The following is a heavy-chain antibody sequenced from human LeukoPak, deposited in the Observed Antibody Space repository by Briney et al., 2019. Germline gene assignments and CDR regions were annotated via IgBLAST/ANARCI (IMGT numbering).Heavy chain of an antibody. Sequence: GGSLRLSCAASGFTFSSYWMSWVRQAPGKGLEWVSGISGSGGTTYYPDSVKGRFTISRDNSKNTLYLQMNSLRAEDTAVYYCAKARSGYDFDYWGQGTLVTVSS. J-gene: IGHJ4*02. CDR2: ISGSGGTT. V-gene: IGHV3-23*01. CDR3: AKARSGYDFDY. CDR1: GFTFSSYW. D-gene: IGHD5-12*01.